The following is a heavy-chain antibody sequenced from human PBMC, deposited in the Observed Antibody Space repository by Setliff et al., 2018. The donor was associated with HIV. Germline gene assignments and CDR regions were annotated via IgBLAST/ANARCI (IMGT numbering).Heavy chain of an antibody. CDR3: AKDHRTTTAYYFDY. D-gene: IGHD4-17*01. CDR1: GFTFGIYS. CDR2: MSGDANSQ. Sequence: GGSLRLSCEASGFTFGIYSMHWVRQAPGKGLEWVAVMSGDANSQYYADSVRGRFTISRDNSKNTLYLQMNSLRAEDTAVYYCAKDHRTTTAYYFDYWGQGTLVTVSS. V-gene: IGHV3-30*07. J-gene: IGHJ4*02.